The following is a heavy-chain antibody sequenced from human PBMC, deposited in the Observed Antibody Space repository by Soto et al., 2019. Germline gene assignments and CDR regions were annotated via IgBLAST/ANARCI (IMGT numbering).Heavy chain of an antibody. D-gene: IGHD6-6*01. CDR2: IYYSGST. CDR3: ARHRSSIAARPPLYGMDV. J-gene: IGHJ6*02. CDR1: GGSISSGGYY. V-gene: IGHV4-31*03. Sequence: PSETLSLTCTVSGGSISSGGYYWSWIRQHPGKGLEWIGYIYYSGSTYYNPSLKSRVTISIDTSKNQFSLKLSSVTAADTAVYYCARHRSSIAARPPLYGMDVWGQGTTVTVSS.